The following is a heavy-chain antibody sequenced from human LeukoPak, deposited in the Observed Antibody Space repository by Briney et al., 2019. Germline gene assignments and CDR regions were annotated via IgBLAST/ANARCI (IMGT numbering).Heavy chain of an antibody. Sequence: GGSLRLSCTASGFTFDDYAMHWVRQAPGKGLEWVSRIGGDAVTTFYADSVKSRFTLPRDNSKNSLYLQMNSLTTEDTALYYCAKDDGTTAFWYFDLWGRGTLVTVSS. CDR2: IGGDAVTT. CDR1: GFTFDDYA. J-gene: IGHJ2*01. V-gene: IGHV3-43*02. D-gene: IGHD1-7*01. CDR3: AKDDGTTAFWYFDL.